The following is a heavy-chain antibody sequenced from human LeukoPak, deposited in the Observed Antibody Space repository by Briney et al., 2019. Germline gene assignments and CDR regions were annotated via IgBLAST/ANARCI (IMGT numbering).Heavy chain of an antibody. CDR1: GFTFSSYS. V-gene: IGHV3-48*04. D-gene: IGHD1-26*01. CDR3: AREVGATSFDY. Sequence: GGSLRLACAASGFTFSSYSMNWVRQAPGKGLEWISYISSTASTIYYADSVRGRFTISRDNAKNSLYLQMNSLRAEDTAVYYCAREVGATSFDYWGQGALVTASS. CDR2: ISSTASTI. J-gene: IGHJ4*02.